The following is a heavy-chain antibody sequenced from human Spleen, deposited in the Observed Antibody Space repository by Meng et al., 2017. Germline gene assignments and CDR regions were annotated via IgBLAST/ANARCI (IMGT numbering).Heavy chain of an antibody. J-gene: IGHJ3*02. V-gene: IGHV1-2*02. D-gene: IGHD5-12*01. CDR1: GYRFTGVY. Sequence: ASVKVSWKAAGYRFTGVYMHWVRQAPGQGLEWMGWINPNSGDTNYAQKFQGRVTMTRDTSISTAYMELSRLKSDATAVYYCAHGHSGYDGAFDIWGQGTMVTVSS. CDR2: INPNSGDT. CDR3: AHGHSGYDGAFDI.